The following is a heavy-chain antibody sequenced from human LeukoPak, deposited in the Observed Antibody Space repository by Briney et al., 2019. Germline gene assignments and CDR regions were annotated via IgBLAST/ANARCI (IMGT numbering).Heavy chain of an antibody. D-gene: IGHD6-13*01. J-gene: IGHJ4*02. CDR3: ARDRDDIAAGYFDY. CDR1: GGPFRSYA. CDR2: IIPIFGTA. Sequence: SVQVSFQASGGPFRSYAISWVRPAPGQGLGWMGGIIPIFGTANYAQKFQGRVTITADESTSTAYMELSSLRSEDTAVYYCARDRDDIAAGYFDYWGQGTLVTVSS. V-gene: IGHV1-69*01.